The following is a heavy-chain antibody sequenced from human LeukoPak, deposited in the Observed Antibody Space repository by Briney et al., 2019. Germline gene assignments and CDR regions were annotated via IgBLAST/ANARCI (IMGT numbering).Heavy chain of an antibody. CDR2: IYYSGST. Sequence: PSETLSLTCTVSGGSISSYYWSWIRQPPGKGLEWIGYIYYSGSTSYNPSLKSRVTISVDTSKNQFSLRLSSVTAADTAVYYCARVYCSGGSCFYFDQWGQGTLVTVSS. V-gene: IGHV4-59*08. CDR3: ARVYCSGGSCFYFDQ. J-gene: IGHJ4*02. D-gene: IGHD2-15*01. CDR1: GGSISSYY.